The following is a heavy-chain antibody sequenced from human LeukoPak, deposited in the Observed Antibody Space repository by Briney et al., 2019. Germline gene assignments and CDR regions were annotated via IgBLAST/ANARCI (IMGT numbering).Heavy chain of an antibody. Sequence: GGSLRLSCAASGFTFSSYGMHWVRQAPGKGLEWVAFIRYDGSNKYYADSVKGRFTISRDNSKNTLYLQMNSLRAEDTAVYYCASQQDYGDYSMNAFDIWGQGTMVTVSS. CDR3: ASQQDYGDYSMNAFDI. CDR1: GFTFSSYG. CDR2: IRYDGSNK. V-gene: IGHV3-30*02. J-gene: IGHJ3*02. D-gene: IGHD4-17*01.